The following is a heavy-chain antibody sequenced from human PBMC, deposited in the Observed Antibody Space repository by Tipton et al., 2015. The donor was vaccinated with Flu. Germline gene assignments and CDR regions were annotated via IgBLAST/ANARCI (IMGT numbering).Heavy chain of an antibody. CDR3: ASLYPLGYSYGTTIYSFYGMDV. V-gene: IGHV1-8*01. CDR1: GYTFTSYD. J-gene: IGHJ6*02. CDR2: MIPNSGNT. D-gene: IGHD5-18*01. Sequence: QLVQSGAEVKKPGASVKVSCKASGYTFTSYDINWVRQATGQGLEWMGWMIPNSGNTGYAQKLQGRVTMTRNTSISTAYMELSSLRSEDTAVYYCASLYPLGYSYGTTIYSFYGMDVWGQATTVTVSS.